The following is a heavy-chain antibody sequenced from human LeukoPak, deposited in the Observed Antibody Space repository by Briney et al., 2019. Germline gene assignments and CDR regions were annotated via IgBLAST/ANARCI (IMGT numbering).Heavy chain of an antibody. CDR3: ARGFGYDSTGYRAFDI. J-gene: IGHJ3*02. V-gene: IGHV4-59*01. Sequence: PSETLSLTCTVSGGSISTYYWNWIRQPPGKGLECIGYIDYSGSTNYNPSLKSRVAISVDTSKNHFSLKLSSVTAADTAVYSCARGFGYDSTGYRAFDIWGQGTMVTVSS. D-gene: IGHD3-22*01. CDR1: GGSISTYY. CDR2: IDYSGST.